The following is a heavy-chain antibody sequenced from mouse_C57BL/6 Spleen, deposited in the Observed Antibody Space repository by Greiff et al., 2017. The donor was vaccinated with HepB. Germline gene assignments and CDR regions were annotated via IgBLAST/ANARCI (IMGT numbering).Heavy chain of an antibody. CDR1: GYAFSSYW. Sequence: VQLQQSGAELVKPGASVKISCKASGYAFSSYWMNWVKQRPGKGLEWIGQIYPGDGDTNYNGQFKGKATLTADKSSSTDYMQLSSLTSEDSADYFCARITTGVPYYAMDYWGQGTSVTVSS. CDR2: IYPGDGDT. J-gene: IGHJ4*01. CDR3: ARITTGVPYYAMDY. D-gene: IGHD1-1*01. V-gene: IGHV1-80*01.